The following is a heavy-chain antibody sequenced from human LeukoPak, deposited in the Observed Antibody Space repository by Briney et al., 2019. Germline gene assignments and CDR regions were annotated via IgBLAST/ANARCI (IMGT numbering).Heavy chain of an antibody. V-gene: IGHV3-30*04. J-gene: IGHJ4*02. CDR1: GFTFSGYA. D-gene: IGHD5-12*01. CDR3: ARAGIVATNDY. Sequence: GGSLRLACAASGFTFSGYAMHWVRHAPGKGLEWVAVISYDGSNKYYADSVKGRFTISRDNSKNTLYLQMNSLRAEDTAVYYRARAGIVATNDYWGQGTLVTVSS. CDR2: ISYDGSNK.